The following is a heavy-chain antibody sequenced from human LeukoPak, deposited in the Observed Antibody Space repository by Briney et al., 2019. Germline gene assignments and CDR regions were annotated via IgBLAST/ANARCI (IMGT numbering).Heavy chain of an antibody. CDR1: GGXISSSSHY. CDR3: AREGGPYRPLDY. CDR2: IYYTGST. Sequence: PSETLSLTCSVSGGXISSSSHYWGWFRQPPGMGLEWIGSIYYTGSTYYNPSLQSRLTMSVDFSENHISLKLTSVTAADTAVYYCAREGGPYRPLDYSGQGTLVTVSS. J-gene: IGHJ4*02. V-gene: IGHV4-39*07.